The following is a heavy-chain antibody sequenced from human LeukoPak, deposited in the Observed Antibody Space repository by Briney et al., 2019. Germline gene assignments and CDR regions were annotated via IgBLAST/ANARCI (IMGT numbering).Heavy chain of an antibody. CDR2: ISSSSSYT. V-gene: IGHV3-11*06. CDR1: GFTFSDYY. Sequence: RGGSLRLSCAASGFTFSDYYMSWIRQAPGKGLEWVSYISSSSSYTNYADSVKGRFTISRDNAKNSLYLQMNSLRAEDTAVYYCARASHRSDAFDIWGQGTMATVSS. CDR3: ARASHRSDAFDI. J-gene: IGHJ3*02.